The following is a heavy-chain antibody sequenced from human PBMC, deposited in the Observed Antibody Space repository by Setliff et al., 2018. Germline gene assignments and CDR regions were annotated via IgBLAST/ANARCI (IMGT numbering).Heavy chain of an antibody. D-gene: IGHD3-10*01. CDR2: ISWDSGSK. J-gene: IGHJ4*02. CDR3: VKDSGSGNYFGGYSDY. Sequence: GGSLRLSCAASGFTFDDYAMHWVRQAPGKGLEWVSGISWDSGSKGYADSVKGRFTISRDNAKKSLYLQMNSLRAEDMALYYCVKDSGSGNYFGGYSDYWGQGTLVTVSS. CDR1: GFTFDDYA. V-gene: IGHV3-9*03.